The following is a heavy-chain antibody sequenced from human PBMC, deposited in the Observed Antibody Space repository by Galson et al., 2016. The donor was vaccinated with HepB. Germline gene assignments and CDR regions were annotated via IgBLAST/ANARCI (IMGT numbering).Heavy chain of an antibody. D-gene: IGHD3-16*01. CDR3: ALAGGLFDKWFDP. CDR1: GLSLNTTGVG. V-gene: IGHV2-5*02. CDR2: IYRDDDK. Sequence: PALVKPTQTLTLTCTFSGLSLNTTGVGVGWIRQPPGKALEWLALIYRDDDKRYSPSLRSRFTITKDSSKNQVVLTMTNMDPADTGTYYCALAGGLFDKWFDPWGQGTLVTVSS. J-gene: IGHJ5*02.